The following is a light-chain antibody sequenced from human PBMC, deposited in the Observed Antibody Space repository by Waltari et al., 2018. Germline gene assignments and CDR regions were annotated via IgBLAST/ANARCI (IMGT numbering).Light chain of an antibody. CDR2: WAS. CDR3: QQYYTTPPT. V-gene: IGKV4-1*01. J-gene: IGKJ3*01. CDR1: QRVLYSSNNKNY. Sequence: DIVMTQSPDSLAVSLGERATINCKSSQRVLYSSNNKNYLAWYQQKPGQPPKLLIYWASTWESGVPDRFSGSGSGTDCTLTISSLLAEDVALYYCQQYYTTPPTFGPGTKVDIK.